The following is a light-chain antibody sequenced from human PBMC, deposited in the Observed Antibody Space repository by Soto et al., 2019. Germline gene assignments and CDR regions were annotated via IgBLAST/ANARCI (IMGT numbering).Light chain of an antibody. CDR1: SSDVGGYNY. CDR3: SSYTSGSTYV. CDR2: DVS. J-gene: IGLJ1*01. V-gene: IGLV2-14*01. Sequence: QSALTQPASVSGSPGQSITISCTGTSSDVGGYNYVSWYQQHPGKAPKLMIYDVSNRPSGVSNRFSGSKSGNTASLAISGLQAEDEADYYCSSYTSGSTYVCGTGTKLTVL.